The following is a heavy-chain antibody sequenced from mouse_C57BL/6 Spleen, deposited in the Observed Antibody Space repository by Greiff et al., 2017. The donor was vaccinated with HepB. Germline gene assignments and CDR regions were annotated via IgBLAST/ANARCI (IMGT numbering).Heavy chain of an antibody. CDR1: GFTFSSYT. CDR3: ARHRRDSNPWFAY. CDR2: ISGGGGNT. D-gene: IGHD2-5*01. V-gene: IGHV5-9*01. J-gene: IGHJ3*01. Sequence: EVKVVESGGGLVKPGGSLKLSCAASGFTFSSYTMSWVRQTPEKRLEWVATISGGGGNTYYPDSVKGRFTISRDNAKNTLYLQMSSLRSEDTALYYCARHRRDSNPWFAYWGQGTLVTVSA.